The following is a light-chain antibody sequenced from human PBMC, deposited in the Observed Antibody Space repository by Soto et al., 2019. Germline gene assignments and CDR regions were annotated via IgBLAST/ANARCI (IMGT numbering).Light chain of an antibody. CDR3: MQALQTPYT. Sequence: DIVMTQSPVSLPVTPGEPASISCRSTQSLLHSDGYTYVDGYLQKPGQSPQVLSYLGFNRASGVPHRFSGSASGTDVTLKIDRVEAEDVGVYYCMQALQTPYTFGQGTKLEIK. CDR2: LGF. CDR1: QSLLHSDGYTY. J-gene: IGKJ2*01. V-gene: IGKV2-28*01.